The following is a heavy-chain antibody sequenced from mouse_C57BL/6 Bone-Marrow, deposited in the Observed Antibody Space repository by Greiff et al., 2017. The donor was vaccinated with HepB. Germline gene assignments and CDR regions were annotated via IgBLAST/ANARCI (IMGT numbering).Heavy chain of an antibody. D-gene: IGHD2-2*01. CDR2: IDPETGGT. V-gene: IGHV1-15*01. Sequence: VKLVESGAELVRPGASVTLSCKASGYTFTDYEMHWVKQTPVHGLEWIGAIDPETGGTAFNQKFKGKAILTADKSSSTAYMELRSLTSEDSAVYYCTRYGYDWYFDVWGTGTTVTVSS. J-gene: IGHJ1*03. CDR1: GYTFTDYE. CDR3: TRYGYDWYFDV.